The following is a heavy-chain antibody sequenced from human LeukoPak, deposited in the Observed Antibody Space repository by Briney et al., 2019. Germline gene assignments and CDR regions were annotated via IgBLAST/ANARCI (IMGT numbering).Heavy chain of an antibody. V-gene: IGHV3-23*01. J-gene: IGHJ6*02. D-gene: IGHD3-16*01. CDR2: ISGSGATT. CDR3: AKGLWGAYYYGMDV. CDR1: GFTFSNYN. Sequence: PGGSLRLSCAASGFTFSNYNMNWVRQAPGKGLEWVSVISGSGATTDYADSVMGRFTISRDNSKNTLYLQLDSLRAEDTAVYFCAKGLWGAYYYGMDVWGQGTTVTVSS.